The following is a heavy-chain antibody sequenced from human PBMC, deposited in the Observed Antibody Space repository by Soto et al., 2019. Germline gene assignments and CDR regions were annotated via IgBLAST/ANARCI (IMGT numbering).Heavy chain of an antibody. D-gene: IGHD3-22*01. J-gene: IGHJ4*02. CDR1: GFTFSSYG. CDR2: ISSDGSNK. CDR3: VGGYYFGDY. Sequence: QVQLVESGGGVVQPGRSLRLSCAASGFTFSSYGMHWVRQAPGKGLEWVAVISSDGSNKYYADSVKGRFTISRDNSKNPLYLQMNSRRAKDKAVYYCVGGYYFGDYWGQGTLVTVSS. V-gene: IGHV3-30*03.